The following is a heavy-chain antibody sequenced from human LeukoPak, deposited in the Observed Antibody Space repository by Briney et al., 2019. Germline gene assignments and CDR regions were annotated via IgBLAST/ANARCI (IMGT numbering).Heavy chain of an antibody. CDR3: ASDWRSEMATD. D-gene: IGHD5-24*01. V-gene: IGHV1-2*06. J-gene: IGHJ4*02. Sequence: GASVKVSCKASGYTFTDYYIHWVRQAPGQGLEWMGRINPKSGGTNYAQKFQGRVTMTRDTSISTAHMELRRLRSDDTAVYYCASDWRSEMATDWGQGTPVPVSS. CDR1: GYTFTDYY. CDR2: INPKSGGT.